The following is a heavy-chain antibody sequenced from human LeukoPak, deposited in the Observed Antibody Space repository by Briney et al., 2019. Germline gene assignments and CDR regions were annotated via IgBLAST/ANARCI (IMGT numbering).Heavy chain of an antibody. J-gene: IGHJ5*02. CDR3: AKDKWEFATNWFDP. V-gene: IGHV3-30*02. Sequence: PGGSLRLSCAASGFNFRTYGMHWVRQAPGKGLEWVAFIRYDGSNKYYADSVKGRFTISRDNSKNTLYLQMNSLRAEDTAVYYCAKDKWEFATNWFDPWGQGTLVTVSS. CDR2: IRYDGSNK. CDR1: GFNFRTYG. D-gene: IGHD1-26*01.